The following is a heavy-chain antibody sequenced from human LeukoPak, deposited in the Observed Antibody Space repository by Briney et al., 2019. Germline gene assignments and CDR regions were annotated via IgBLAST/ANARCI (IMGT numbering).Heavy chain of an antibody. Sequence: GGSLRLSCAASGFTFVSYAMSWVRQAPGKGLEWVSTISGYDNATFYADSVKGRFAISRDNSRNTLYLQMHSLKPEDTAVYYCANVLCTKCRFDSWGQGTLVTVSS. CDR3: ANVLCTKCRFDS. J-gene: IGHJ4*02. CDR2: ISGYDNAT. V-gene: IGHV3-23*01. CDR1: GFTFVSYA. D-gene: IGHD2-2*01.